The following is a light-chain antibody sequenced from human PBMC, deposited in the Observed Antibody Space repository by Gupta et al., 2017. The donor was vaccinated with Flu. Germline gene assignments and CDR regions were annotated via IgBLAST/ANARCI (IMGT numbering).Light chain of an antibody. J-gene: IGLJ3*02. CDR2: DDI. V-gene: IGLV3-21*02. Sequence: GQRARIAGGGRNMGSKRVNWNKQKPGQAPVMFVHDDIDRPSGIPERFSGSNSGNTATLTISRVEAGDEADYYCQVWDSSSDHGVFGGGTKLTVL. CDR1: NMGSKR. CDR3: QVWDSSSDHGV.